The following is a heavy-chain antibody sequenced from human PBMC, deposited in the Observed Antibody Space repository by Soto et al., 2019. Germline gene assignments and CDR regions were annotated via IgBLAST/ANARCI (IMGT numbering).Heavy chain of an antibody. Sequence: SQTLSLTCAISGDSVSSNSAAWNWIRQSPSRGLEWLGRTYYRSKWYNDYAVSVKSRITINPDTSKNQFSLQLNSVTPEDTAVYYCASETLSSSWDINWFDPWGQGTLVTVSS. J-gene: IGHJ5*02. CDR1: GDSVSSNSAA. D-gene: IGHD6-13*01. CDR3: ASETLSSSWDINWFDP. V-gene: IGHV6-1*01. CDR2: TYYRSKWYN.